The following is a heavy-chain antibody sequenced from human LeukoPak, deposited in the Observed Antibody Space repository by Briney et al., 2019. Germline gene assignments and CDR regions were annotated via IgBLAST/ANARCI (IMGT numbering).Heavy chain of an antibody. V-gene: IGHV1-8*03. CDR2: MNPNSGNT. CDR3: ARGLRYFDWLLSRSNWFDP. J-gene: IGHJ5*02. CDR1: GYTFTSYD. D-gene: IGHD3-9*01. Sequence: ASVKVSCKASGYTFTSYDINWVRQATGQGLERMGWMNPNSGNTGYAQKFQGRVTITRNTSISTAYMELSSLRSEDTAVYYCARGLRYFDWLLSRSNWFDPWGQGTLVTVSS.